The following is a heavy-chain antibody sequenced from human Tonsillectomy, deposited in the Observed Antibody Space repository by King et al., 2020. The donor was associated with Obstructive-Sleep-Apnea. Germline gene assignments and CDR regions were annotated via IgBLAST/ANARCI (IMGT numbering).Heavy chain of an antibody. CDR2: ISIGGTTI. J-gene: IGHJ4*02. CDR3: AREGGYYDSSGYAPIFDY. CDR1: GFTFSSYS. Sequence: VQLVESGGGLVQPGGSLRLSCAASGFTFSSYSLHWVRQAPGKGLEGLSYISIGGTTIYYADSVQGRFTISRDNAKNSLSLQINSLSAEDTAVYFCAREGGYYDSSGYAPIFDYWGQGTLVTVSS. D-gene: IGHD3-22*01. V-gene: IGHV3-48*03.